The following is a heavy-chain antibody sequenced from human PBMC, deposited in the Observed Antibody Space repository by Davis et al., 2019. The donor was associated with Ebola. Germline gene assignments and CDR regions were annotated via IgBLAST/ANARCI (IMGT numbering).Heavy chain of an antibody. J-gene: IGHJ6*04. D-gene: IGHD3-9*01. CDR1: GFTFSSYA. Sequence: PGGSLRLSCAASGFTFSSYAMHWVRQAPGKGLEWVAVISYDGSNKYYADSVKGRFTISRDNSKNTLYLQMNSLRAEDTAVYYCAKDLLSWPYDPLTGPDVWGKGTTVTVSS. V-gene: IGHV3-30*04. CDR3: AKDLLSWPYDPLTGPDV. CDR2: ISYDGSNK.